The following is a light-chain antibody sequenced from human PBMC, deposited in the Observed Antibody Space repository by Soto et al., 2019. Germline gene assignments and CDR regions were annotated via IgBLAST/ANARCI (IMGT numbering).Light chain of an antibody. Sequence: EIVMTQSPATQSVSPGERATLSCRASQSISSSLAWYQQKPGQAPRLLIYGASTRATGIPARFSGSGSGTEFTLTISSLQSEDFAVYYCQQYNNGPTYTFGQGTKLEI. CDR1: QSISSS. J-gene: IGKJ2*01. V-gene: IGKV3-15*01. CDR2: GAS. CDR3: QQYNNGPTYT.